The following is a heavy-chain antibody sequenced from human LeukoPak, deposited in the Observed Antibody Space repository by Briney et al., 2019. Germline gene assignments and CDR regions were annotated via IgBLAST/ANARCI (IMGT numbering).Heavy chain of an antibody. CDR2: IYTSGST. CDR3: ARDFAWGSSAADYFDY. J-gene: IGHJ4*02. Sequence: SETLSLTCTLPGGSIISYYWSWIRQPAEEGREWMGRIYTSGSTNYNPSLKSRVTISVDKSKNKFSLKLSSVPAADTAVYYCARDFAWGSSAADYFDYWGQGTLVTVSS. V-gene: IGHV4-4*07. D-gene: IGHD6-6*01. CDR1: GGSIISYY.